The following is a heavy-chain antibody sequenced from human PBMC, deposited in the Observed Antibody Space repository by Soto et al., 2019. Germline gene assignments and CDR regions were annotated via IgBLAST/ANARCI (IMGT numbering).Heavy chain of an antibody. CDR1: GFTFSNAW. J-gene: IGHJ5*02. V-gene: IGHV3-15*01. D-gene: IGHD3-10*01. Sequence: GGSLRLSCGDSGFTFSNAWMNWVRQAPGKGLESVCRIKSKNDGGTTDYAAPVKGRFTISRDDSKNTLYLQMNSLKTEDTAVYYCTTAPHMVRIHANWFDPWGQGTLVTVS. CDR3: TTAPHMVRIHANWFDP. CDR2: IKSKNDGGTT.